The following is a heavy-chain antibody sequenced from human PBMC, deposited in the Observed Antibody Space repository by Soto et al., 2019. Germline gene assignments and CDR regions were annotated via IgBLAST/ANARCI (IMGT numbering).Heavy chain of an antibody. CDR3: ARDQSACGYNWNYGLCGMDV. D-gene: IGHD1-7*01. CDR2: IIPIFGTA. V-gene: IGHV1-69*06. CDR1: GGTFSSYA. J-gene: IGHJ6*02. Sequence: SVKVSCKASGGTFSSYAISWVRQAPGQGLEWMGGIIPIFGTANYAQKFQGRVTITAGKSTSTAYMELSSLRSEDTAVYYCARDQSACGYNWNYGLCGMDVWGQGTTVTVSS.